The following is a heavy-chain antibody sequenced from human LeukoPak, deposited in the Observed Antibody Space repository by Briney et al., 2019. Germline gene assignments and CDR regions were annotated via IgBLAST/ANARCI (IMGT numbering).Heavy chain of an antibody. CDR1: GFTFSRYW. Sequence: QAGGSLRLSCADSGFTFSRYWMHWVRQTPGKGLVWVSWISADGSVTRYADSVKGRFTISRDNTKSTLYLQMDSLRAEDTAVYYCATAGGDGSRMGFDPWGQGTLVTVSS. CDR2: ISADGSVT. D-gene: IGHD2-15*01. V-gene: IGHV3-74*01. J-gene: IGHJ5*02. CDR3: ATAGGDGSRMGFDP.